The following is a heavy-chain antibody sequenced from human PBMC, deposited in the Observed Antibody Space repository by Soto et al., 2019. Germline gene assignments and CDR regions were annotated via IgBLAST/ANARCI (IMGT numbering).Heavy chain of an antibody. CDR1: GYTSTRYG. J-gene: IGHJ6*01. D-gene: IGHD3-16*01. Sequence: QVQLVQSGAEVKNPGASVKVSCKASGYTSTRYGIAWARQAPGQGLEWMGWINTYNGNTNYAQNVQGRVTLTTDTSTSTAYMVLRSLRSNATAIYYCAMVDVYVTPSPQDVWGQGTTVIVSS. V-gene: IGHV1-18*01. CDR2: INTYNGNT. CDR3: AMVDVYVTPSPQDV.